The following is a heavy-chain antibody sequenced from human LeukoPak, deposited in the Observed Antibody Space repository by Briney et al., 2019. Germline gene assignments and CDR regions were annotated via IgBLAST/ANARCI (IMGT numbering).Heavy chain of an antibody. Sequence: GGSLRLSCAASGFTFSDYTMNWVRQAPGKGLEWVSSISSGGTYKYYADSVKGRFTISRDNAQNSLYLQMNSLRAEDTAVYYCARSGTTYYYDSGSRIWGQGTMVTVSS. D-gene: IGHD3-22*01. CDR3: ARSGTTYYYDSGSRI. V-gene: IGHV3-21*01. J-gene: IGHJ3*02. CDR1: GFTFSDYT. CDR2: ISSGGTYK.